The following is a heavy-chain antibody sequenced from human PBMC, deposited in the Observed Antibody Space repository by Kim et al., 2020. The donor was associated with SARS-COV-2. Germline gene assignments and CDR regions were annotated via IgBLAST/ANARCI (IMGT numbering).Heavy chain of an antibody. CDR2: INPSGGST. V-gene: IGHV1-46*01. J-gene: IGHJ6*02. CDR3: ARVGRRLLWSTDYYYGMDV. Sequence: ASVKVSCKASGYTFTSYYMHWVRQAPGQGLEWMGIINPSGGSTSYAQKFQGRVTMTRDTSTSTVYMELSSLRSEDTAVYYCARVGRRLLWSTDYYYGMDVWGQGTTVTVSS. D-gene: IGHD3-10*01. CDR1: GYTFTSYY.